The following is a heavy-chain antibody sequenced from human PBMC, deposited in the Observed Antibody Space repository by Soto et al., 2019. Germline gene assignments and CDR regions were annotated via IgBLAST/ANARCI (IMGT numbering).Heavy chain of an antibody. Sequence: PSETLSLTCAVYGGYFSGYYWSWIRQPPGKGLEWVSAISGSGGSTYYAGSVKGRFTISRDNSKTTLFLQRSSLRVEATAIYSCVKGNQRLRYYFEFWGPGTLVTVYS. V-gene: IGHV3-23*01. J-gene: IGHJ4*01. D-gene: IGHD6-25*01. CDR1: GGYFSGYY. CDR3: VKGNQRLRYYFEF. CDR2: ISGSGGST.